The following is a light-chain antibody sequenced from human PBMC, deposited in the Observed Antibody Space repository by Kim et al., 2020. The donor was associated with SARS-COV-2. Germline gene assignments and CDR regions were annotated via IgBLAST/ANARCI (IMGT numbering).Light chain of an antibody. CDR1: SGHSTYA. J-gene: IGLJ3*02. Sequence: QLVLTQSPSASASLRASVKLTCSLSSGHSTYAITWHQQQPPKGPRYLMKLNSDGRHVRGGGIPDRFSGSSSGAERYLTIASLHSEDEADYYCQTWGTGSWVFGGGTQLTVL. CDR3: QTWGTGSWV. V-gene: IGLV4-69*01. CDR2: LNSDGRH.